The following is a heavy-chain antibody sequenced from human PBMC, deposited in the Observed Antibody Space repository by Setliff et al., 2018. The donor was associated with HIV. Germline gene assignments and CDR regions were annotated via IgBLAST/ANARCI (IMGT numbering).Heavy chain of an antibody. V-gene: IGHV1-8*01. CDR3: AGGLVSQKVPFDP. CDR2: MNPKSGVS. J-gene: IGHJ5*02. D-gene: IGHD1-1*01. CDR1: GQSFTNYD. Sequence: ASVKVSCKPSGQSFTNYDIHWLRRASGQGLAWMGWMNPKSGVSGSALKFHDRVTMTRDTSILTLYIELSSLTSEDTAVHYCAGGLVSQKVPFDPWGQGTLVTVSS.